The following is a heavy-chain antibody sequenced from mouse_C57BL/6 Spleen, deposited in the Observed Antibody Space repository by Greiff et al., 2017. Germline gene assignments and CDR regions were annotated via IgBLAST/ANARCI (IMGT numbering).Heavy chain of an antibody. CDR1: GYAFSSYW. CDR3: AREITTVEYWYFDV. Sequence: VQLQQSGAELVKPGASVKISCKASGYAFSSYWMNWVEQRPGQGLEWIGQIYPGDGDTNYNGKFKGKATLTADKSSSTAYMQLSSLTSEDSAVYFCAREITTVEYWYFDVWGTGTTVTVSS. J-gene: IGHJ1*03. V-gene: IGHV1-80*01. D-gene: IGHD1-1*01. CDR2: IYPGDGDT.